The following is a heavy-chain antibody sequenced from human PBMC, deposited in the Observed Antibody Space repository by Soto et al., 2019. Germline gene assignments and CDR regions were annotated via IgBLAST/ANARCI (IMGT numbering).Heavy chain of an antibody. Sequence: QLQLQESGSGLVKPSQTLSLTCAVSGGSISSGGYSWSWIRQPPGKGLEWIGYIYHSGSTYYNPALKSRVTIAVDRSKNQFSLKLSSVTAADTAVYYCAAEGGLPRYYWGQGTLVTVSS. J-gene: IGHJ4*02. CDR3: AAEGGLPRYY. CDR1: GGSISSGGYS. D-gene: IGHD5-12*01. CDR2: IYHSGST. V-gene: IGHV4-30-2*01.